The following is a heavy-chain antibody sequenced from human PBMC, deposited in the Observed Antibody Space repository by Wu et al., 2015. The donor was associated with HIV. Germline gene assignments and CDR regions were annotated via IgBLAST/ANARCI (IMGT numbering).Heavy chain of an antibody. Sequence: QVQVVQSGDEVKKPGASVKVSCKTSGFVFITYGIGWVRQAPGQGLEWMGWISAYNGHTNYAQKFQDRITMTTDTSTRTAYMELRTLRFDDTAVYYCAREQDTRGNSGWQTFDYWGQGTLVTVSS. CDR2: ISAYNGHT. CDR3: AREQDTRGNSGWQTFDY. J-gene: IGHJ4*02. V-gene: IGHV1-18*04. CDR1: GFVFITYG. D-gene: IGHD6-19*01.